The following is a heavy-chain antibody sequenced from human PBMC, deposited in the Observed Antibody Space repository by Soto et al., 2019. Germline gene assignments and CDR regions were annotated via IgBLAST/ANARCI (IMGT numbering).Heavy chain of an antibody. D-gene: IGHD3-22*01. CDR1: GYTFTSYG. J-gene: IGHJ1*01. CDR2: ISAYNGNT. V-gene: IGHV1-18*01. Sequence: QVQLVQSGAEVKKPGASVKVSCKASGYTFTSYGISWVRQAPGQGLEWTGWISAYNGNTNYAQKIQGRVTMTTDTSTSTAYMELRSLRSDDTAVYYCARAVDYYDSSGYYTHEYFQHWGQGTLVTVSS. CDR3: ARAVDYYDSSGYYTHEYFQH.